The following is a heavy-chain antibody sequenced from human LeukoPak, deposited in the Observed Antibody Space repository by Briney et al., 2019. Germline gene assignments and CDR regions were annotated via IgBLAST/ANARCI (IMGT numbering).Heavy chain of an antibody. CDR1: GGSFSGYY. Sequence: SETLSLTCAVYGGSFSGYYWSWIRQPPGKGLEWIGEINHSGSTNYNPSLKSRVTISVDTSKNQFPLKLSSVTAADTAVYYCARGLKGPGHPPSLFDPWGQGTLVTVSS. CDR3: ARGLKGPGHPPSLFDP. V-gene: IGHV4-34*01. CDR2: INHSGST. J-gene: IGHJ5*02.